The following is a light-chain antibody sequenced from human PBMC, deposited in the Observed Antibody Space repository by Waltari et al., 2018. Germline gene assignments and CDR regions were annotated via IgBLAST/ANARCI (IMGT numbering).Light chain of an antibody. Sequence: EIVLTQSPATLSLSPGERATLSCRASQSVSTFLAWYQQKPGQAPSLLIYHASNRATGIPARFSGRGSGTNFTLTISSLEPEDFAVYYCQQRANWPPLSFGGGTRVEIK. J-gene: IGKJ4*01. CDR1: QSVSTF. CDR3: QQRANWPPLS. CDR2: HAS. V-gene: IGKV3-11*01.